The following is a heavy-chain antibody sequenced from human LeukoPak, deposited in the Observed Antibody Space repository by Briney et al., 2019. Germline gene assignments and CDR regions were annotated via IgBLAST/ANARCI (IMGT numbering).Heavy chain of an antibody. CDR3: AKCAYSSGWYFDL. D-gene: IGHD6-19*01. CDR1: GFTFDEYG. J-gene: IGHJ2*01. CDR2: LNWSGGVT. Sequence: PGGSLRLSCAASGFTFDEYGMSWVRQAPGKGLEWVSGLNWSGGVTGYADSVKGRFTISRDNSKNTLYLQMNSLRAEDTAVYYCAKCAYSSGWYFDLWGRGTLVTVSS. V-gene: IGHV3-20*04.